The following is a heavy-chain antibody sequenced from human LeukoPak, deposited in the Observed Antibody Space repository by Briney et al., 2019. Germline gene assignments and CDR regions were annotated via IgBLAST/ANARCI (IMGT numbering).Heavy chain of an antibody. CDR2: IYYTGST. CDR1: GGPISSRSCY. CDR3: AREDDVLADNAFDI. J-gene: IGHJ3*02. V-gene: IGHV4-39*07. D-gene: IGHD3-9*01. Sequence: ASETLSLTCAVSGGPISSRSCYWGWIRQPPGKGLEWIGSIYYTGSTYHNPSLKSRVTMSVDTSMNQFSLNLNSVTAADTAVYYSAREDDVLADNAFDIWGQGTMVTVSS.